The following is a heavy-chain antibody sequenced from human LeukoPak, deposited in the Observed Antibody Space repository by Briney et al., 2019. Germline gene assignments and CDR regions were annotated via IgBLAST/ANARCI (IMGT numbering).Heavy chain of an antibody. Sequence: ASVKLSCKASGYTFTDNFMQWVRQAPGRGLEWLGWINPHTGGTKYVERVQGRVTMTRDTSISTAYMEVRRRRSDDTAVYYCARDNTSGYYADYWGQGTLVTVSS. CDR2: INPHTGGT. J-gene: IGHJ4*02. CDR1: GYTFTDNF. D-gene: IGHD3-22*01. V-gene: IGHV1-2*02. CDR3: ARDNTSGYYADY.